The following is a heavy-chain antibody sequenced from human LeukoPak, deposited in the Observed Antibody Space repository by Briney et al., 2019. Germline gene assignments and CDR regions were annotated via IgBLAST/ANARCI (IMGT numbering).Heavy chain of an antibody. D-gene: IGHD6-19*01. CDR3: AKDGPYSSGWYGY. J-gene: IGHJ4*02. V-gene: IGHV3-23*01. CDR2: ISGSGGST. Sequence: QPGGSLRLSCAASGFPFSSYAMSWVRPAPGKGLEWVSAISGSGGSTYYADSLKGRFTISRDNSKNTLYLQMNSLRAEDTAVYYCAKDGPYSSGWYGYWGQGTLVTVSS. CDR1: GFPFSSYA.